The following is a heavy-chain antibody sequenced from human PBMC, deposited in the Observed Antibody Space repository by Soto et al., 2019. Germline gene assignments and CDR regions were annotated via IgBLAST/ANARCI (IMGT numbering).Heavy chain of an antibody. CDR1: GFAFSNSN. CDR3: ARGSFSVGWFPHYYAMDV. CDR2: ISNSVTTI. D-gene: IGHD6-19*01. Sequence: EGQLVESGGGLVQPGGSLRLSCAASGFAFSNSNMNWVRQAPGKGLEWISYISNSVTTISYADSVKGRFTVSRDNAENSMYLQMNSLRDEDTAVYYCARGSFSVGWFPHYYAMDVWGQGTTVTVS. V-gene: IGHV3-48*02. J-gene: IGHJ6*02.